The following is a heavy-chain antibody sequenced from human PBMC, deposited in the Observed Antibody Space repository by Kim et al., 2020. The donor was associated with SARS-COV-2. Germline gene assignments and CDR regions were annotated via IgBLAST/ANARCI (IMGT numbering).Heavy chain of an antibody. D-gene: IGHD6-13*01. CDR3: VKNAVGGIAAAGTS. J-gene: IGHJ5*02. Sequence: ADSVKGRFTISRDNSKNTLYLQMSSLRAEDTAVYYCVKNAVGGIAAAGTSWGQGTLVTVSS. V-gene: IGHV3-64D*06.